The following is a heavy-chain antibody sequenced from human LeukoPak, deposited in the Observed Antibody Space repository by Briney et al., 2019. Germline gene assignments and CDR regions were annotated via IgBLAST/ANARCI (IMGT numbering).Heavy chain of an antibody. CDR3: ARRSAAKGAFDL. J-gene: IGHJ3*01. CDR1: GFSFSSYW. V-gene: IGHV3-74*01. Sequence: GGSLRLSCAASGFSFSSYWMHWVRQAPGKGLVWVSRVNSDGSTTNYAESVKGRITISRGNAKNTLYLQMNSLRAEDTALYYCARRSAAKGAFDLWGQGTMVTVSS. CDR2: VNSDGSTT.